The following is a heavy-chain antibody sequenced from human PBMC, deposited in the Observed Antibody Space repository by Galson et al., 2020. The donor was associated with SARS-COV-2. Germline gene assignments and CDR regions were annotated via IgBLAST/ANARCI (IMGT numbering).Heavy chain of an antibody. Sequence: SETLSLTCAVSGGSISGTSYYWSWIRQPAGKGLEWIGRIHSSGSTNYNPSLKSRVTISIDTSKNQFSLRLSSVTAADTAIYYCASGPVAGSGEWGQGTLFTVSS. J-gene: IGHJ4*02. CDR1: GGSISGTSYY. D-gene: IGHD6-19*01. V-gene: IGHV4-61*02. CDR3: ASGPVAGSGE. CDR2: IHSSGST.